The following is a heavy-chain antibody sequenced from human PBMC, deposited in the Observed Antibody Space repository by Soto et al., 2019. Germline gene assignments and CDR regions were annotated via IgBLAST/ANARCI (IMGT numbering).Heavy chain of an antibody. CDR1: GGTFRTYA. J-gene: IGHJ6*02. D-gene: IGHD6-19*01. V-gene: IGHV1-69*12. CDR3: AKGAVAGTPTSYYYYGMDV. Sequence: QVQLLQSGAEVKKPGSSVRVSCEASGGTFRTYAISWVRQDPGQGLEWMGGIIPIFGTINYAQKFQGRLTITADESTATVYMDLRSLRSDDTALYYCAKGAVAGTPTSYYYYGMDVCGQWTKVTVSS. CDR2: IIPIFGTI.